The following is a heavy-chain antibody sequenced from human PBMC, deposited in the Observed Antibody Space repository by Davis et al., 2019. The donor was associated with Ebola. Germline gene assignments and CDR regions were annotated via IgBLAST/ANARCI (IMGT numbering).Heavy chain of an antibody. V-gene: IGHV3-48*01. CDR1: GFTFSSYS. Sequence: GESLKISCAASGFTFSSYSMNWVRQAPGKGLEWVSYISSSSSTIYYADSVKGRFTISRDNAKNSLYLQMNSLKPEDTAAYYCAKGGGDYGESQYYFDYWGQGTLVTVSS. D-gene: IGHD4-17*01. CDR3: AKGGGDYGESQYYFDY. J-gene: IGHJ4*02. CDR2: ISSSSSTI.